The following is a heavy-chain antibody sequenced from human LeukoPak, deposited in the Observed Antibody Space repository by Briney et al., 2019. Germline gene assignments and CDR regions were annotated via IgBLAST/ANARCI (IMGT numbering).Heavy chain of an antibody. Sequence: ASVKVSCKASGYTFTSYGISWVRQAPGQGLEWMGWISAYNGNTNYAQKLQGRVTMTTDTSTSTAYMELRSLRSDDTAVYYCARDRAYQLVYRSVVDYYYGMDVWGQGTTATVSS. D-gene: IGHD2-2*02. CDR1: GYTFTSYG. CDR3: ARDRAYQLVYRSVVDYYYGMDV. V-gene: IGHV1-18*01. CDR2: ISAYNGNT. J-gene: IGHJ6*02.